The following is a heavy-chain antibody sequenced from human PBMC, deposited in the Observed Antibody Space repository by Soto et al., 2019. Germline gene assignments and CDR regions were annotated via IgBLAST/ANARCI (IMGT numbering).Heavy chain of an antibody. CDR2: ISSNGGST. Sequence: GGSLRLSCAASGFTFSSYAMHWVRQAPGKGLEYVSAISSNGGSTYYADSVKGRFTISRDNSKNTLYLQMGSLRAEDMAVYYCARAGEWLAFDYWGQGTLVTVS. D-gene: IGHD6-19*01. V-gene: IGHV3-64*02. CDR3: ARAGEWLAFDY. J-gene: IGHJ4*02. CDR1: GFTFSSYA.